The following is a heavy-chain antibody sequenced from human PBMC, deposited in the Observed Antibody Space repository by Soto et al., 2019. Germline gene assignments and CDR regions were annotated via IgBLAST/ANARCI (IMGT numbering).Heavy chain of an antibody. CDR3: ARHIVVVPAAMKGVFWFDP. V-gene: IGHV4-39*01. J-gene: IGHJ5*02. D-gene: IGHD2-2*01. Sequence: SETLSLTCTVSGGSISSSSYYWGWIRQPPGKGLEWIGSIYYSGSTYYNPSLKSRVTISVDTSKNQFSLKLSSVTAADTAVYYCARHIVVVPAAMKGVFWFDPWGQGTLVTVSS. CDR2: IYYSGST. CDR1: GGSISSSSYY.